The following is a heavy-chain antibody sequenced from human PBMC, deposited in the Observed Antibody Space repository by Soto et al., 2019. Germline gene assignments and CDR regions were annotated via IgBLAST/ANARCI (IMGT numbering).Heavy chain of an antibody. CDR3: ARGSTIVRGAPSWFDP. D-gene: IGHD3-10*01. CDR1: GGTFSRYT. CDR2: IIPIAAIA. J-gene: IGHJ5*02. V-gene: IGHV1-69*02. Sequence: QVQLVRSGAEVKKPGSSVKVSCKASGGTFSRYTINWVRQAPGQGLEWMGRIIPIAAIANYTQKFQGRVTITVDKSSTTSYMERSSLRSDDTAVYYCARGSTIVRGAPSWFDPWGQGTLVTVSS.